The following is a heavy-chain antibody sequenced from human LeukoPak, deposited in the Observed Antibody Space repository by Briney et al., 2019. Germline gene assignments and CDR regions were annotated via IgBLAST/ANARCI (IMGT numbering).Heavy chain of an antibody. J-gene: IGHJ4*02. CDR1: GFTFSSYA. CDR2: ISYDGSNK. Sequence: GGSLRLSCAASGFTFSSYAMHWVRQAPGKGLEWVAVISYDGSNKYYADSVKGRFTISRDNAKNSLYLQMNSLRAEDTALYYCAKEKVPAALDYWGQGTLVTVSS. V-gene: IGHV3-30-3*01. D-gene: IGHD2-2*01. CDR3: AKEKVPAALDY.